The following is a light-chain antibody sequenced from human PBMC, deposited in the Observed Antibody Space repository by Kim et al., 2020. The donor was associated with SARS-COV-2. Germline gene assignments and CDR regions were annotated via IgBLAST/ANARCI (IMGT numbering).Light chain of an antibody. CDR1: QGVSSN. CDR3: QQDNNWPL. Sequence: EIVMTQSPATLSVSPGERATLSCRASQGVSSNLAWYQQKPGQAPRLLIYGASTRATGIPARFSGSGSGTEFTLTISSLQSEDFAVYYCQQDNNWPLFGGGTKVDIK. CDR2: GAS. V-gene: IGKV3-15*01. J-gene: IGKJ4*01.